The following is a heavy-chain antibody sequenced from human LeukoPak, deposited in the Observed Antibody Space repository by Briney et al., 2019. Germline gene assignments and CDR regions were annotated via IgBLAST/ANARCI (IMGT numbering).Heavy chain of an antibody. V-gene: IGHV3-11*01. D-gene: IGHD5-24*01. CDR2: ISRSGNTI. Sequence: PGGSLRLSCAASGFTFSDYYMSWIRQAPGKGLDWVSYISRSGNTIYYADSVKGRFTISRDNAKRSLYLQMDSRRAEDRPVYHCARDSGHHNYHGMDVWGQGTTVTVSS. CDR1: GFTFSDYY. CDR3: ARDSGHHNYHGMDV. J-gene: IGHJ6*02.